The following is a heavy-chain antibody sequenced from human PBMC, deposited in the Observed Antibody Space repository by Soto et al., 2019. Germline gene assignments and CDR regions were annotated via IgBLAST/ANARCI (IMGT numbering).Heavy chain of an antibody. CDR2: ITSDGSNT. CDR1: GFTFGHYW. CDR3: ASLLWGSVSTDY. D-gene: IGHD2-21*01. V-gene: IGHV3-74*01. J-gene: IGHJ4*02. Sequence: EVQLVESGGGLVQPGGSLSLSFVASGFTFGHYWMHWAGEAPGKGLLWVSRITSDGSNTAYADSVKGRFTISRDNAKNTLYLQLNSLRAEDSAIYYCASLLWGSVSTDYWGQGILVTVSS.